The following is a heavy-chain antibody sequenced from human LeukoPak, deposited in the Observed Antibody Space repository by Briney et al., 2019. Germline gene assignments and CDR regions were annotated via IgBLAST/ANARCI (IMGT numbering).Heavy chain of an antibody. Sequence: VASVKVSCKASGYTFTGYYMHWVRQAPGQGLEWMGWINPNSGGTNYAQKFQGRVTMTRDTSISTAYTELSRLRSDDTAVYYCARVFPLEMATIDERFDYWGQGTLVTVSS. J-gene: IGHJ4*02. CDR3: ARVFPLEMATIDERFDY. CDR2: INPNSGGT. CDR1: GYTFTGYY. V-gene: IGHV1-2*02. D-gene: IGHD5-24*01.